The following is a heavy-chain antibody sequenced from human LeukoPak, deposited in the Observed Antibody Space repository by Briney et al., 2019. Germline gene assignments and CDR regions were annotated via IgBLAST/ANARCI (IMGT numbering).Heavy chain of an antibody. CDR3: ANGRVGLGIAARPHRTDKGNFTPKSTR. V-gene: IGHV3-30*02. Sequence: GGSLRLSCAASGFTFSSYGMHWVRQAPGKGLEWVAFIRYDGSNKYYADSVKGRFTISRDNSKNTLYLQMNSLRAEDTAVYYCANGRVGLGIAARPHRTDKGNFTPKSTRWGQGTLVTVSS. J-gene: IGHJ4*02. D-gene: IGHD6-6*01. CDR2: IRYDGSNK. CDR1: GFTFSSYG.